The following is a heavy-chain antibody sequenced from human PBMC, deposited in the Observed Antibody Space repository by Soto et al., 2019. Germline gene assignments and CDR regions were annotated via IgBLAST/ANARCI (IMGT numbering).Heavy chain of an antibody. CDR3: ARAGGYFRTTPNPRAYDIDG. Sequence: GGSLRLACAVSGFTFNSYSMNWVRQAPGKGLEWVSSISSFSNYMYYTDSVKGRFTISRDNARNSLYLQMNSLRAEDTAVYYCARAGGYFRTTPNPRAYDIDGRGQGTTVTVSS. CDR1: GFTFNSYS. J-gene: IGHJ6*02. V-gene: IGHV3-21*01. D-gene: IGHD2-21*01. CDR2: ISSFSNYM.